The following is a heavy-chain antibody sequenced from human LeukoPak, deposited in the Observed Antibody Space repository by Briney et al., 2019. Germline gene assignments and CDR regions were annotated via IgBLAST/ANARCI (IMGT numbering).Heavy chain of an antibody. CDR1: GFTLSSYW. V-gene: IGHV3-7*03. CDR3: TKGVRITMVRAAFDM. Sequence: GGSLRLSCAGSGFTLSSYWMSWVRQAPGKGLEWVANIKQDGSEKYYVDSVKGRFTISSDNAKNSLYLQMNSLRSEATALYCCTKGVRITMVRAAFDMCRQGRMVTVSS. CDR2: IKQDGSEK. D-gene: IGHD3-10*01. J-gene: IGHJ3*02.